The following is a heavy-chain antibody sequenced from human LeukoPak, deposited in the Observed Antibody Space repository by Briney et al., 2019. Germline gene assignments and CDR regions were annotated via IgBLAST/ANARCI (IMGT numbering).Heavy chain of an antibody. J-gene: IGHJ4*02. Sequence: SLKVSCKASGGTFSSYAVSWVRQAPGQGLEWMGGIIPIFGTANYAQKFQGRVTITTDESTSTAYMELSSLRSEDTAVYYCARSNCSSTSCFRGGFDYWGQGTLVTVSS. CDR3: ARSNCSSTSCFRGGFDY. D-gene: IGHD2-2*01. CDR1: GGTFSSYA. V-gene: IGHV1-69*05. CDR2: IIPIFGTA.